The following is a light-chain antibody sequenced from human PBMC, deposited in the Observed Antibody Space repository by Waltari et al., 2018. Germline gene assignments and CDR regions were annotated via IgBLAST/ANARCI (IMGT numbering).Light chain of an antibody. CDR3: DSRDSSDKPLGV. V-gene: IGLV3-19*01. CDR2: GKT. J-gene: IGLJ1*01. Sequence: SSELTQDPAVSVALGQTVTITCQGYRPRRLYASWYQLKPGQAPVLVIYGKTHRPPGIPDRFSGSNSGNTSSLTITGARAEDEADYYCDSRDSSDKPLGVFGTGTQVTVL. CDR1: RPRRLY.